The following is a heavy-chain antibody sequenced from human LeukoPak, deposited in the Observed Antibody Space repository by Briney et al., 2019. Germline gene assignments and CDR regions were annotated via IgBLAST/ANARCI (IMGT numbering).Heavy chain of an antibody. CDR3: ARSSGYSSSWYLFGHEYFDY. CDR1: GGSISSYY. CDR2: IYTSGST. D-gene: IGHD6-13*01. Sequence: SETLSLTCTVSGGSISSYYWSWIRQPAGKGLEWIGRIYTSGSTNYNPSLKSRVTMSVDTSKNQFSLKLSSVTAADTAVYYCARSSGYSSSWYLFGHEYFDYWAREPWSPSPQ. J-gene: IGHJ4*02. V-gene: IGHV4-4*07.